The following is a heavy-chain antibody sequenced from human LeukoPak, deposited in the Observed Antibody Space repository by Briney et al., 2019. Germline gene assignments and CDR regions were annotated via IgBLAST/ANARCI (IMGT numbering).Heavy chain of an antibody. CDR3: ARVRYSYGPPCYFDY. D-gene: IGHD5-18*01. CDR1: GGSISSYY. CDR2: IYYSGST. V-gene: IGHV4-59*01. Sequence: SETLSLTCTVSGGSISSYYWSWIRQPPGKGLEWIGYIYYSGSTNYNPSLKSRVTISVDTSKNQFSLKLSSVTAADTAVYYCARVRYSYGPPCYFDYWGQGTLVTVSS. J-gene: IGHJ4*02.